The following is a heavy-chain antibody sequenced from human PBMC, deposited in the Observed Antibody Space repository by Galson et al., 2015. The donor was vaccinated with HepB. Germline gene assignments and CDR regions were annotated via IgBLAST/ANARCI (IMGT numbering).Heavy chain of an antibody. Sequence: SLRLSCAASGFTVSSNYMSWVRQAPGKGLEWVSIIYSGTSTYYADSVRGRFTISRRNFKNTLYLQMNSLRAEDTAVSYCARGPRYYYDSSGPGYFDYWGQGTLVTVSS. V-gene: IGHV3-53*04. CDR3: ARGPRYYYDSSGPGYFDY. CDR1: GFTVSSNY. CDR2: IYSGTST. J-gene: IGHJ4*02. D-gene: IGHD3-22*01.